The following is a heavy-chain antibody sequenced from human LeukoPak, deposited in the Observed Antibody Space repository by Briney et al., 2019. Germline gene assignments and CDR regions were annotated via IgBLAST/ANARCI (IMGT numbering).Heavy chain of an antibody. V-gene: IGHV3-23*01. CDR1: GFTFSSYA. CDR3: AKDWSSGWPYFFDY. J-gene: IGHJ4*02. Sequence: PGGSLRLSCAASGFTFSSYAMSWARQAPGKGLEWVSAISGSGGSTYYADSVKGRFTISRDNSKNTLFLQMNSLRAEDTAVYYCAKDWSSGWPYFFDYWGQGTLVTVSS. CDR2: ISGSGGST. D-gene: IGHD6-19*01.